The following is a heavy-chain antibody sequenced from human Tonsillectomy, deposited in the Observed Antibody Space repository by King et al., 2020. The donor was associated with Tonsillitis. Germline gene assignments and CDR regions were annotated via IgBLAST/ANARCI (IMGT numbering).Heavy chain of an antibody. CDR1: GFTFSTSA. V-gene: IGHV1-58*02. D-gene: IGHD1-26*01. CDR2: IVLGSAKT. Sequence: QLVESGPEVKKPGTSVKVSCKASGFTFSTSAMQWVRQARGQRLEWIGWIVLGSAKTNYAQKFQERVTITRDMSTSTAYLELSSLRPEDTAVYYCAADDSVLGGSYSSSMFDYWGQGTLVTVSS. J-gene: IGHJ4*02. CDR3: AADDSVLGGSYSSSMFDY.